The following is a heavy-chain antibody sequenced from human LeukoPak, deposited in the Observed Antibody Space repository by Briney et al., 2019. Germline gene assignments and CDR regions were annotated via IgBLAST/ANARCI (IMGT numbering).Heavy chain of an antibody. Sequence: ASVKVSCKASGYTFTGYYMHWVRQAPGQGLEWMGWINPNSGGTNYAQKFQGRVTMTRDTSISTAYMELSRLRSDDTAVYYCARDWKDARLVPPTHYFDYWGQGTLVTVSS. CDR3: ARDWKDARLVPPTHYFDY. V-gene: IGHV1-2*02. D-gene: IGHD3-9*01. J-gene: IGHJ4*02. CDR2: INPNSGGT. CDR1: GYTFTGYY.